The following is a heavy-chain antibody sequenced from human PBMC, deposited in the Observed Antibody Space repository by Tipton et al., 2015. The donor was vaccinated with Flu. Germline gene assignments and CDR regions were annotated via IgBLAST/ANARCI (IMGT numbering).Heavy chain of an antibody. CDR2: IYHSGST. D-gene: IGHD3-10*02. J-gene: IGHJ4*02. Sequence: TLSLTCAVSGYSISSGYYWGWVRQPPGKGLEWIGTIYHSGSTYYNLSLKSRLTMSVDTSKNQFSLKLSSVTAADTAVYYCARHTGDSVRGVIDYWGQGTLVTVSS. V-gene: IGHV4-38-2*01. CDR3: ARHTGDSVRGVIDY. CDR1: GYSISSGYY.